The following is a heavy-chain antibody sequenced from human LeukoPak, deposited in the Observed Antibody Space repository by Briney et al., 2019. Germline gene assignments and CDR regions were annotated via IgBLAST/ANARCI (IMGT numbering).Heavy chain of an antibody. CDR1: GASISSYY. D-gene: IGHD3-22*01. V-gene: IGHV4-59*08. Sequence: SETLSLTRTVSGASISSYYWSWVRQPPGKGLEWIGYIYNSGSTSYNPSLKSRVTISVDTSKNQFSLKLSSVTAADTALYYCARMGRVVVITVDAFDIWGQGTMVTVSS. CDR2: IYNSGST. J-gene: IGHJ3*02. CDR3: ARMGRVVVITVDAFDI.